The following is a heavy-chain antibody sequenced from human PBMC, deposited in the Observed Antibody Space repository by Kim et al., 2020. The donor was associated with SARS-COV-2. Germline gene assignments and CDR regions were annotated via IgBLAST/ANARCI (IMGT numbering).Heavy chain of an antibody. Sequence: ASVKVSCKASGYTFTSYGISWVRQAPGQGLEWMGWISAYNGNTNYAQKLQGRVTMTTDTSTSTAYMELRSLRSDDTAVYYCARDPYYDFWSGSLNYYYYYGMDVWGQGTTVTVSS. J-gene: IGHJ6*02. CDR3: ARDPYYDFWSGSLNYYYYYGMDV. D-gene: IGHD3-3*01. CDR2: ISAYNGNT. V-gene: IGHV1-18*04. CDR1: GYTFTSYG.